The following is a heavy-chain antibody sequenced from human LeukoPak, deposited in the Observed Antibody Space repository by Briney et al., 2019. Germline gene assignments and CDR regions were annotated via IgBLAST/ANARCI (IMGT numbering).Heavy chain of an antibody. CDR2: IRSKAYGGTT. J-gene: IGHJ4*02. Sequence: GGSLRLSCTASGFTFGDYAVSWFRQAPGKGLEWVGFIRSKAYGGTTEYAASVKGRFTISRDDSKSIAYLQMNSLKTEDTAVYYCNRVTGDYYGSDEIYYFDYWGQGTLVTVPS. CDR3: NRVTGDYYGSDEIYYFDY. D-gene: IGHD3-10*01. CDR1: GFTFGDYA. V-gene: IGHV3-49*03.